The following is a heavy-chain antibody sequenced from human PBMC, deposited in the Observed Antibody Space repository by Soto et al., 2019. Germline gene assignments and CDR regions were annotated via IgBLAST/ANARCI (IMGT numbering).Heavy chain of an antibody. D-gene: IGHD5-18*01. CDR1: GFTFSSYA. Sequence: QVQLVESGGGVVQPGRSLRLSCAASGFTFSSYAMHWVRQAPGKGLEWVAVISYDGSNKYYADSVKGRFTISRDNSKNTLYLQMNTLRAEDTPLSHCARVCSYGRHWHFDLWGRGTLVTVSS. CDR3: ARVCSYGRHWHFDL. V-gene: IGHV3-30-3*01. CDR2: ISYDGSNK. J-gene: IGHJ2*01.